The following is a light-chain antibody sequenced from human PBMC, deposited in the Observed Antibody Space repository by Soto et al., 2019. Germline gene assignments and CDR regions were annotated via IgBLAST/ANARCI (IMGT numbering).Light chain of an antibody. V-gene: IGKV4-1*01. CDR1: QSVLYSSNNKNY. Sequence: DIVMTQSPDSLAVSLGERATINCKSSQSVLYSSNNKNYLAWYQQKPGQPPKLLIYWASTREAGVPDRCSGSGSGTDFSLTISSLQAEDVAVSYCQQYYSTPPTFGQGTKVEIK. CDR3: QQYYSTPPT. J-gene: IGKJ1*01. CDR2: WAS.